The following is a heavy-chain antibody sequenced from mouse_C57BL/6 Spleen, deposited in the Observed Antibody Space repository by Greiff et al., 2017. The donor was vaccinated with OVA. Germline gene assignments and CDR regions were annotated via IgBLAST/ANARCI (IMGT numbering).Heavy chain of an antibody. CDR3: ARSGKYGYFDY. CDR2: INPGSGGT. D-gene: IGHD5-1-1*01. V-gene: IGHV1-54*01. Sequence: VQRVESGAELVRPGTSVKVSCKASGYAFTNYLIEWVKQRPGQGLEWIGVINPGSGGTNYNEKFKGKATLTADKSSSTAYMQLSSLTSEDSAVYFCARSGKYGYFDYWGQGTTLTVSS. CDR1: GYAFTNYL. J-gene: IGHJ2*01.